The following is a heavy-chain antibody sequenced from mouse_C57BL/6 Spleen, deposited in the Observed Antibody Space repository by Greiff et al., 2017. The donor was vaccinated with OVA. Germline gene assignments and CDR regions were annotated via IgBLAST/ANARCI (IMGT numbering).Heavy chain of an antibody. J-gene: IGHJ4*01. CDR1: GFTFSSYA. CDR3: ARGRVTGTGAMDY. Sequence: DVMLVESGGGLVKPGGSLKLSCAASGFTFSSYAMSWVRQTPEKRLEWVATISDGGSYTYYPDNVKGRFTISRDNAKNNLYLQMSHLKSEDTAMYYCARGRVTGTGAMDYWGQGTSVTVSS. V-gene: IGHV5-4*03. CDR2: ISDGGSYT. D-gene: IGHD4-1*01.